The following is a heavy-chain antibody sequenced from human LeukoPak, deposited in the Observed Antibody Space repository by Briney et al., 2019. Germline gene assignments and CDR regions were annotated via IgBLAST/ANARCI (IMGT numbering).Heavy chain of an antibody. J-gene: IGHJ4*02. V-gene: IGHV1-24*01. Sequence: ASVKVSCKVSGYTLTELSMHWVRQAPGKGLEWMRGFDPEDGETIYAQKFQGRVTMTEVTSTDTAYMELSSLRSEDTAVYYCATAYPLRFLEWRKKDYSDYWGQGTLVTVSS. D-gene: IGHD3-3*01. CDR1: GYTLTELS. CDR2: FDPEDGET. CDR3: ATAYPLRFLEWRKKDYSDY.